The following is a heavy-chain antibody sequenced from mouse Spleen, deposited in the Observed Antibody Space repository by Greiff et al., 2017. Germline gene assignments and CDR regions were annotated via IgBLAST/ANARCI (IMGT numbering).Heavy chain of an antibody. V-gene: IGHV5-12-1*01. J-gene: IGHJ2*01. CDR2: ISSGGGST. CDR1: GFTFSSYY. CDR3: ARDSSYDGYYFDY. Sequence: EVQRVESGGGLVKLGGSLKLSCAASGFTFSSYYMSWVRQTPEKRLEWVATISSGGGSTYYPDSVKGRFTISRDNAKNTLYLQMSSLNSEDTAVYYCARDSSYDGYYFDYWGQGTTLTVSS. D-gene: IGHD2-3*01.